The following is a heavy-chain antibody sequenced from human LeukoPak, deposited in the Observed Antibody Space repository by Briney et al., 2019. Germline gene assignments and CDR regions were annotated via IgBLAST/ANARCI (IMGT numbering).Heavy chain of an antibody. Sequence: GASVKVSCKASGYTFTSYGISWVRQAPGQGLEWVGWISAYNGNTNYAQKLQGRVTMTTDTSTSTAYMEPRSLRSDDTAVYYCARGENRYCSSTSCSATPNDYWGQGTLVTVSS. CDR1: GYTFTSYG. J-gene: IGHJ4*02. D-gene: IGHD2-2*01. CDR3: ARGENRYCSSTSCSATPNDY. V-gene: IGHV1-18*01. CDR2: ISAYNGNT.